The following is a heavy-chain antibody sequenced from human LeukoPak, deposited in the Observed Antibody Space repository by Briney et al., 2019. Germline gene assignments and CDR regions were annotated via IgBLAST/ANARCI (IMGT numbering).Heavy chain of an antibody. CDR3: AKARLLWFEPMDV. CDR2: ISGSGGST. Sequence: HPGGSLRLSCAASGFTFSNYGIHWVRQAPGKGLEWVSAISGSGGSTYYADSVKGRFTISRDNSKNTLYLQMNSLRAEDTAVYYCAKARLLWFEPMDVWGKGTTVTVSS. CDR1: GFTFSNYG. V-gene: IGHV3-23*01. J-gene: IGHJ6*03. D-gene: IGHD3-10*01.